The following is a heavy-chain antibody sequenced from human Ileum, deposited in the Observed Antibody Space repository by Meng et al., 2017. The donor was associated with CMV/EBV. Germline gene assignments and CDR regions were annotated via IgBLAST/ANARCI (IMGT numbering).Heavy chain of an antibody. CDR3: ARGGYDFWSGHFF. CDR2: IKEDGSEK. D-gene: IGHD3-3*01. V-gene: IGHV3-7*01. J-gene: IGHJ4*02. CDR1: GFTFGNYW. Sequence: GGSLRLSCAASGFTFGNYWMSWVRQAPGKGLEWVANIKEDGSEKYYVDSVKGRFIISRDNSKKSLYLQMNSLRAEDTAVYYCARGGYDFWSGHFFWGRGTLVTVAS.